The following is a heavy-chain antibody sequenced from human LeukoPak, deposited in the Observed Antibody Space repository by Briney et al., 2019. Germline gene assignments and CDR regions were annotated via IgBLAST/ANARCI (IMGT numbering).Heavy chain of an antibody. CDR1: GFTVSSNY. V-gene: IGHV3-66*01. CDR3: ARIIAVRPQYYYYGMDV. D-gene: IGHD6-6*01. Sequence: PGGSLRLSCAASGFTVSSNYMSWVRQAPGKGLEWVSLIYSGDSTYYADSVRGRFTTSRDNSKNTLYLQMNSLRAEDTAVYYCARIIAVRPQYYYYGMDVWGQGTTVTVSS. CDR2: IYSGDST. J-gene: IGHJ6*02.